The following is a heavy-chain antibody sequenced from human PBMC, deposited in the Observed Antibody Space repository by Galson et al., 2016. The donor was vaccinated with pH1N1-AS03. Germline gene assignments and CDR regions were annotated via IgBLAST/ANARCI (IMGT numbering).Heavy chain of an antibody. CDR3: AVWGYISNTHGLDV. CDR1: GFSVSTYE. V-gene: IGHV3-13*01. CDR2: IAAVGTT. J-gene: IGHJ6*04. Sequence: SLRLSCAASGFSVSTYEMHWVRQSAGGGLEWVSLIAAVGTTEYAGSVKGRFTISRDNVKNSLYLQMNNLRAEDTALYYCAVWGYISNTHGLDVWGKGTTVTVSS. D-gene: IGHD5-18*01.